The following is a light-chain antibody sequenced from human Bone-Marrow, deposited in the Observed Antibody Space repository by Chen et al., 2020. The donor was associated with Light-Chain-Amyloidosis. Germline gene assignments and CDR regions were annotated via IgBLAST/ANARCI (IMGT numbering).Light chain of an antibody. CDR3: SSFTSSSSYV. J-gene: IGLJ1*01. CDR2: AVS. V-gene: IGLV2-14*01. CDR1: RGDVGTYNY. Sequence: QSALTPPASVSGSPGQSITISCTGTRGDVGTYNYVSLYQQHPAKAPKVMIYAVSNRPSGVSNRFSGSKSGNTASLTISGLQAEDEADYYCSSFTSSSSYVFGPGTKVTVL.